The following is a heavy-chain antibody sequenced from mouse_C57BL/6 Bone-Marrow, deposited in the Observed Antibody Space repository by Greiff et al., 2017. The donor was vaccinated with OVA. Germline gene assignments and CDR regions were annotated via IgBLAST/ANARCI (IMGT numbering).Heavy chain of an antibody. V-gene: IGHV1-81*01. CDR2: IYPRSGNT. CDR3: ARDSNPRYWYFDV. Sequence: VQLQQSGAELAMPGASVKLSCKASGYTFTSYGISWVKQRTGQGLEWIGEIYPRSGNTYYNEKFKGKATLTADKSSSTAYMELRSLTSEDSAVYFCARDSNPRYWYFDVWGTGTTGTVSS. J-gene: IGHJ1*03. CDR1: GYTFTSYG. D-gene: IGHD2-5*01.